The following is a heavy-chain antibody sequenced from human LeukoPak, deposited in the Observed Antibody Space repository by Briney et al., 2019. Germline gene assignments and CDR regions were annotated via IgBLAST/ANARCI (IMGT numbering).Heavy chain of an antibody. CDR1: GFTFSSYG. CDR2: IRYDGSNK. D-gene: IGHD3-3*01. Sequence: GGSLRLSCAASGFTFSSYGMHWVRQAPGKGLEWVAFIRYDGSNKYYADSVKGRFTISRDNSKNTLYLQMNSLRAEDTAVYYCAKDGRPCFGLFAVVKGVDPGGQGTLVTVSS. J-gene: IGHJ5*02. V-gene: IGHV3-30*02. CDR3: AKDGRPCFGLFAVVKGVDP.